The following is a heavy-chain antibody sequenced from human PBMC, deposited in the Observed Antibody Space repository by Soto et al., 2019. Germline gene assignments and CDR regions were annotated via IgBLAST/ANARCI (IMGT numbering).Heavy chain of an antibody. V-gene: IGHV4-31*03. J-gene: IGHJ5*02. D-gene: IGHD1-26*01. Sequence: SETLSPTCTVSGDSISRGAYYWSLIRQHPVKGLEWIGYISNSGRTYYNPSLKSRLTISLDTSENQFSLKLTSVTAADTAMYYWARARQYYECEFSPCGQGNPVTVSS. CDR2: ISNSGRT. CDR3: ARARQYYECEFSP. CDR1: GDSISRGAYY.